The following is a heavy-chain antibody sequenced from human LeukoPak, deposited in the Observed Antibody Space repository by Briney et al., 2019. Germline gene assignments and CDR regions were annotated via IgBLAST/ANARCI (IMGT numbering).Heavy chain of an antibody. V-gene: IGHV1-46*01. Sequence: ASVKVACKASGYTLTNYYLHWLRQPPAQGLEWVGLINPTGSSTNYAQRFRGRVTMTRHTSTSTVYIELSSLRSEDSAVYYCAREESGGYFDFWGQGTLGTVSS. J-gene: IGHJ4*02. CDR1: GYTLTNYY. CDR3: AREESGGYFDF. CDR2: INPTGSST. D-gene: IGHD2-8*02.